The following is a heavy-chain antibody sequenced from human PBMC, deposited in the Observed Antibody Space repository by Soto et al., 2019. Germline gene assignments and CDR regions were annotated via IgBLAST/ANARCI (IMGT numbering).Heavy chain of an antibody. V-gene: IGHV3-23*01. D-gene: IGHD3-9*01. CDR3: AKATNDWTYHFDY. CDR1: GFTFDSFA. J-gene: IGHJ4*02. CDR2: LSGVGDAT. Sequence: EVQLLESGGDLVQPGGSLRLSCAASGFTFDSFAMTWGRQAPGKGLEWVSALSGVGDATNYADSVKGRFTISRDNSKNTLYLQINSLRPEDTAVYYCAKATNDWTYHFDYWGQGTPVTVSS.